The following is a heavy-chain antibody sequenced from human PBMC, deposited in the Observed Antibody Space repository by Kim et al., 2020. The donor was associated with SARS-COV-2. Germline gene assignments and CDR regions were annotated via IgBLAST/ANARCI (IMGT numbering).Heavy chain of an antibody. CDR1: GFTFSSFA. V-gene: IGHV3-64D*09. Sequence: GGSLRLSCSASGFTFSSFAIHWVRQAPGKGLEYLSAIDSNTDDKYYADSVKGRFTISRDNSKNTLYLQMSSLRAEDTAVYYCVKGPLKLAGWYFDLWGRGTLVTVS. D-gene: IGHD1-1*01. CDR3: VKGPLKLAGWYFDL. CDR2: IDSNTDDK. J-gene: IGHJ2*01.